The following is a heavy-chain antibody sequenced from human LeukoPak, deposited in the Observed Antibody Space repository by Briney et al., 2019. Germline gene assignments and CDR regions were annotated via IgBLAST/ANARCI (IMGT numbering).Heavy chain of an antibody. V-gene: IGHV1-24*01. Sequence: ASVKVSCKVSGYTLTELSMHWVRQAPGKGLEWMGGFDPEDGETIYAQKFQGRVTMTEDTSTDTAYMELSSPRSEDTAVYYCAREGCSSTSCYYYFDYWGRGTLVTVSS. CDR3: AREGCSSTSCYYYFDY. CDR2: FDPEDGET. CDR1: GYTLTELS. D-gene: IGHD2-2*01. J-gene: IGHJ4*02.